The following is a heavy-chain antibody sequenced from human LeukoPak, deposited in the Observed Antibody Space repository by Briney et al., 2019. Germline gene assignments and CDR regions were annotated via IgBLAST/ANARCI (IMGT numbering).Heavy chain of an antibody. CDR1: GYTFGGYG. CDR2: IRSKACGGTT. D-gene: IGHD4-17*01. J-gene: IGHJ4*02. CDR3: TRVDGDPLPVDY. V-gene: IGHV3-49*03. Sequence: PGGSLRLSCTGSGYTFGGYGMSWFRQAPGKGLEWVGFIRSKACGGTTEYAASVKGRFTISRDDSKSIGYLQMNSLKTEDTAVYYCTRVDGDPLPVDYWGQGTLVIVSS.